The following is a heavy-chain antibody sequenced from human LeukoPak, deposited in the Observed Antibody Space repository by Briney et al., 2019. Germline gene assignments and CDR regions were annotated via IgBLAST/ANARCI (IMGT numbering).Heavy chain of an antibody. Sequence: SETLSLTCAVYGGSFSGYYWSWIRQPPGKGLEWIGEINHSGSTNYNPSLKSRVTISVDTSKNQFSLKLSSVTAADTAVYYCARDLIPNGQLVSHPVMDVWGKGTTVTVSS. V-gene: IGHV4-34*01. CDR3: ARDLIPNGQLVSHPVMDV. CDR1: GGSFSGYY. D-gene: IGHD6-6*01. J-gene: IGHJ6*03. CDR2: INHSGST.